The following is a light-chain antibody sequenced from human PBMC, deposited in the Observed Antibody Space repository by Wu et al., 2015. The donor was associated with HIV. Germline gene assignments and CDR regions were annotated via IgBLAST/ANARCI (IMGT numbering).Light chain of an antibody. V-gene: IGKV3-11*01. CDR3: QQRGGWPGVT. J-gene: IGKJ3*01. CDR2: DAS. CDR1: QSVSSS. Sequence: EIVLTQSPATLSLSPGERGTLSCRASQSVSSSLAWYQQKPGQAPRLLIYDASNRATGIPARFSGSGSGTDFTLTISSLEPEDSAVYYCQQRGGWPGVTFGPGTKVNIK.